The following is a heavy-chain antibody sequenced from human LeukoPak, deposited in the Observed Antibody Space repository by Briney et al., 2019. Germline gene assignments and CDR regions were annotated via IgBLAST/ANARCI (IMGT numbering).Heavy chain of an antibody. D-gene: IGHD3-3*01. CDR1: GGSVSGATYY. J-gene: IGHJ4*02. V-gene: IGHV4-61*01. CDR2: IYYSGST. Sequence: NSSETLSLTCTVSGGSVSGATYYWNWIRQPPGKGLEWIGYIYYSGSTKHNPPLKSRGTISIDTSKNQFSLKLSSVTAADTAVYCCARARSGYDFFVDYWGQGTLVTVSS. CDR3: ARARSGYDFFVDY.